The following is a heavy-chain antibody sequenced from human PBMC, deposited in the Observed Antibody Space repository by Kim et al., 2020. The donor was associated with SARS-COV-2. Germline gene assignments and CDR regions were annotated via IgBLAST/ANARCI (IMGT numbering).Heavy chain of an antibody. Sequence: ASVKVSCKASGYTFTGYYMHWVRQAPGQGLEWMGWINPNSGGTNYAQKFQGRVTMTRDTSISTAYMELSRLRSDDTAVYYCARARIAVAAKGAFDYWGQGTLVTVSS. V-gene: IGHV1-2*02. J-gene: IGHJ4*02. CDR3: ARARIAVAAKGAFDY. CDR2: INPNSGGT. D-gene: IGHD6-19*01. CDR1: GYTFTGYY.